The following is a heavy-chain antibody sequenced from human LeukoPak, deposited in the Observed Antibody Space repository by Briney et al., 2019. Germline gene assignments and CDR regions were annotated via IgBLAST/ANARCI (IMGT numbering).Heavy chain of an antibody. V-gene: IGHV4-59*08. Sequence: PSETLSLTCSVFGGSISSYYWSWIRQPPGKGLEWIGSIYYTGNTYYNASLKSRVTISIDTSKNQISLRLTSVTATDTAVYYCARQTGSGLFILPGGQGTLVTVSS. CDR1: GGSISSYY. J-gene: IGHJ4*02. CDR3: ARQTGSGLFILP. D-gene: IGHD3/OR15-3a*01. CDR2: IYYTGNT.